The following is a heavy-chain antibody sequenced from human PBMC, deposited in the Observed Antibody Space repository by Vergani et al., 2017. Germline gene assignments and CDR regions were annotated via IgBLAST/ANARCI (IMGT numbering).Heavy chain of an antibody. J-gene: IGHJ3*02. CDR1: GFTFGDYA. V-gene: IGHV3-49*03. CDR2: IRSKAYGGTT. CDR3: ARVDSSSGDAFDI. Sequence: EVQLVESGGGLVQPGRSLRLSCTASGFTFGDYAMSWFRQAPGKGLEWVGFIRSKAYGGTTEYAASVKGRFTISRDNAKNSLYLQMNSLRAEDTAVYYCARVDSSSGDAFDIWGQGTMVTVSS. D-gene: IGHD6-6*01.